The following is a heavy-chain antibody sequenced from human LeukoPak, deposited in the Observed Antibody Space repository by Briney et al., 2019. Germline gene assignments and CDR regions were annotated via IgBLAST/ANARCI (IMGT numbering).Heavy chain of an antibody. CDR1: GGSISSSSYY. V-gene: IGHV4-39*07. CDR3: ARSEINDYMRF. J-gene: IGHJ4*02. CDR2: IYYSGST. D-gene: IGHD4-11*01. Sequence: PSETLSLTCTVSGGSISSSSYYWGWIRQPPGKGLEWIGSIYYSGSTYDNLSLKSRLTMSVDTSKNQFSLTMRAVTAADTALYDCARSEINDYMRFWGQGILVTVSS.